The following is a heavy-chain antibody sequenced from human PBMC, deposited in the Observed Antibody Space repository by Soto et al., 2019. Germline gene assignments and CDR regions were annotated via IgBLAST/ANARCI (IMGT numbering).Heavy chain of an antibody. V-gene: IGHV5-51*01. CDR2: IYPRDSDT. CDR1: GDSFPSFW. J-gene: IGHJ4*02. CDR3: VRKKPLDSSGRYN. D-gene: IGHD6-19*01. Sequence: PGESLKISCKVSGDSFPSFWIGWVRQVPGKGLEWMGIIYPRDSDTRYSPSFQGLVTISADKSISTAYLQWSSLKASDTAIYYCVRKKPLDSSGRYNWGQGTLVTVSS.